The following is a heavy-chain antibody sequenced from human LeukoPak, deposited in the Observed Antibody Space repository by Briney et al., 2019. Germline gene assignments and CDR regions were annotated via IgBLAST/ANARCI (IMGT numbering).Heavy chain of an antibody. J-gene: IGHJ3*02. CDR2: IYYSGST. CDR1: GGSISSYY. D-gene: IGHD6-19*01. Sequence: SETLSLTCTVSGGSISSYYWSWIRQPPGKGLEWIGYIYYSGSTNYNPSLKNRVTISVDTSKNQFSLKLSSVTAADTAVYCCARDRRASSSGWFHDAFDIWGQGTMVTVSS. V-gene: IGHV4-59*01. CDR3: ARDRRASSSGWFHDAFDI.